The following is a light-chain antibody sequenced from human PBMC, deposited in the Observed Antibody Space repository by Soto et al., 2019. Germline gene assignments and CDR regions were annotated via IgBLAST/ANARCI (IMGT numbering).Light chain of an antibody. CDR1: ERISNW. Sequence: DIQMTQSPSSLSASVGDRVTIICRASERISNWLAWYQQKPGKAPKLLIFKASNLERGVPSRFSGSGSGTEFTLTINSLQPDDFATYSCQQYTTYPLTFGGGTKVEIK. V-gene: IGKV1-5*03. J-gene: IGKJ4*01. CDR2: KAS. CDR3: QQYTTYPLT.